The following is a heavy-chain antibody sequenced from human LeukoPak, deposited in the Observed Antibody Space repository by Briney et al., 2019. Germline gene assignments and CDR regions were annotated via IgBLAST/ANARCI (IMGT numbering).Heavy chain of an antibody. Sequence: GESLRLSCEASGFIFSNYGMHWVRQAPGKGLEWLALIWYDGQTKFYADSVKGRFTISRDNSGNTLFLHMTSRRVEDTAVYYCGREWGRIAVAGGPGYWGQGALVTVSS. CDR3: GREWGRIAVAGGPGY. D-gene: IGHD6-19*01. CDR2: IWYDGQTK. V-gene: IGHV3-33*01. J-gene: IGHJ4*02. CDR1: GFIFSNYG.